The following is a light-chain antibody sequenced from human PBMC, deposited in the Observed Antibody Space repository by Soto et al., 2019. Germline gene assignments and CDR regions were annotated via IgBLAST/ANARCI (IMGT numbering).Light chain of an antibody. CDR2: DAS. CDR3: QQRSNWPLT. V-gene: IGKV3-11*01. CDR1: QSVSNS. Sequence: EIVLTQSPATLSLSPGERATLSCRASQSVSNSLAWYQQKPGQAPRLLISDASNRATGIPARFSGSGSGTDFTLTISSLAPEDFAVYYCQQRSNWPLTFGPGTKVDIK. J-gene: IGKJ3*01.